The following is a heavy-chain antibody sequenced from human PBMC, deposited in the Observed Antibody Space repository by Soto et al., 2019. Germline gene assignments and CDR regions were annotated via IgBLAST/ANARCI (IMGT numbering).Heavy chain of an antibody. CDR2: IIPIFGTA. V-gene: IGHV1-69*13. D-gene: IGHD3-22*01. J-gene: IGHJ4*02. CDR1: GRTFSRYA. Sequence: SLKVSCKASGRTFSRYAISWVRQAPGQGLEWMGGIIPIFGTANYAQKFQGRVTITADESTSTAYMELSSLRSEDTAVYYCARDRVNYYDISGSLYSFACWGEGTLVTVPS. CDR3: ARDRVNYYDISGSLYSFAC.